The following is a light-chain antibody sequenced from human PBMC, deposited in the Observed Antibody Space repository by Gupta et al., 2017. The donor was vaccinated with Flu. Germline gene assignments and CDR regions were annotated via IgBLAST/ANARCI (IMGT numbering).Light chain of an antibody. CDR2: GAS. CDR3: QQDGSGRT. CDR1: QSVSNNY. V-gene: IGKV3-20*01. Sequence: EIVLTQSPGTLSLSPGERATLSCRASQSVSNNYLAWYQQKPGQAPRLLIYGASNRATGIPARFSGSGSGTDFTRTISRLEPEDFAVYYCQQDGSGRTFGQGTKVEIK. J-gene: IGKJ1*01.